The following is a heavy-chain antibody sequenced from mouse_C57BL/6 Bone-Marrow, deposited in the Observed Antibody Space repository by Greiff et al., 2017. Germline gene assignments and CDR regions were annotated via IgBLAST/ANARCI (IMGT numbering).Heavy chain of an antibody. CDR3: ASSFFYYAMDY. J-gene: IGHJ4*01. Sequence: EVKLVESGGGLVKPGGSLKLSCAASGFTFSSYAMSWVRQTPEKRLEWVATISDGGSYTYYPDNVKGRFTISRDNAKNNLYLQMSHLKSEDTAMYYCASSFFYYAMDYWGQGTSVTGSS. V-gene: IGHV5-4*03. CDR2: ISDGGSYT. D-gene: IGHD1-1*01. CDR1: GFTFSSYA.